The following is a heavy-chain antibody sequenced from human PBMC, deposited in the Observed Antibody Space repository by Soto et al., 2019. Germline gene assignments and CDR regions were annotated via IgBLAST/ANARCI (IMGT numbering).Heavy chain of an antibody. J-gene: IGHJ6*03. Sequence: QVQLQQSGPGLVKPSQSLSLTCAISGDSVSRDSAAWNWIRQTPSRGLEWLGRIYDRSKWLNTYEVSVNSRITISPDTSKKQFSLQLSSVTPEDTAVYYCARGSWDDVSGHYYIDVWDEGTTVTVSS. D-gene: IGHD5-12*01. CDR1: GDSVSRDSAA. V-gene: IGHV6-1*02. CDR2: IYDRSKWLN. CDR3: ARGSWDDVSGHYYIDV.